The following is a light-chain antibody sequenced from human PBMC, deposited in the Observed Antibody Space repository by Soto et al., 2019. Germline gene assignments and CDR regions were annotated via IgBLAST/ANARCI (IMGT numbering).Light chain of an antibody. V-gene: IGLV2-8*01. J-gene: IGLJ1*01. CDR1: SSDVGGYNF. CDR3: SSYAGSNNRYV. CDR2: EVT. Sequence: QSALTQPPSASGSPGQSVAFSCTGTSSDVGGYNFVSWYQQHPGKAPKLIIYEVTKRPSGVPDRFSGSKSGNTASLTVSGLQADDEADYFCSSYAGSNNRYVFGTGTKLTVL.